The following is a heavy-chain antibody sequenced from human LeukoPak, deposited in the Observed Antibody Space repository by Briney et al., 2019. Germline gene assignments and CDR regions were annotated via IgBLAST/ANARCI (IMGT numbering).Heavy chain of an antibody. CDR2: IYYSGST. CDR1: GGSISSSSYY. J-gene: IGHJ6*03. Sequence: SETLSLTCTVSGGSISSSSYYWGWIRQPPGKGLEWIGSIYYSGSTYYNPSLKSRVTISVDTSKNQFSLKLSSVTAADTAVYYCARTYSSGWRHYYYYYYMDVWGKGTTVTVSS. D-gene: IGHD6-19*01. V-gene: IGHV4-39*07. CDR3: ARTYSSGWRHYYYYYYMDV.